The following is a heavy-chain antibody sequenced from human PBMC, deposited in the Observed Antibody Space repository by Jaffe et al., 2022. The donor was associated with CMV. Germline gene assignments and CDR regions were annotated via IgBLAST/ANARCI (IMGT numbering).Heavy chain of an antibody. J-gene: IGHJ4*02. CDR1: GLTISNSA. CDR3: AKGIAISLSSAVDY. D-gene: IGHD2-21*01. V-gene: IGHV3-30*18. CDR2: TSYDGSNE. Sequence: QAQMVESGGGVVQPGKSLRLSCVASGLTISNSAMHWVRQAPGKGLEWVAVTSYDGSNEYYADSVKGRFTISRDDAKNTIYLQMDSLRPDDTAIYYCAKGIAISLSSAVDYWGQGTQVTVSS.